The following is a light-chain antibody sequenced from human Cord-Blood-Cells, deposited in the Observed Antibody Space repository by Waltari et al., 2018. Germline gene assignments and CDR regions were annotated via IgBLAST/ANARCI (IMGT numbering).Light chain of an antibody. Sequence: QSALTQPPSVSGSPGQSITISSPGTTSVVGSYTFFPRYQQHPGKAPKLMIYEVSKRPSGVSNRFSGSKSGNTASLTISGLQAEDEADYYCCSYAGSSTLVFGGGTKLTVL. CDR2: EVS. CDR1: TSVVGSYTF. CDR3: CSYAGSSTLV. J-gene: IGLJ2*01. V-gene: IGLV2-23*02.